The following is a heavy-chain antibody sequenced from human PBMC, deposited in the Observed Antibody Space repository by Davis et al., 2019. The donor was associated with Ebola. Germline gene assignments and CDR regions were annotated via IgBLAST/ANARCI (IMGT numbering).Heavy chain of an antibody. J-gene: IGHJ4*02. CDR3: AKRWEFRYFDY. CDR2: ISGSGGDP. V-gene: IGHV3-23*01. D-gene: IGHD1-26*01. Sequence: GESLKISCAGSGFTFSTYAMTWVRQAPGKGLEWVSRISGSGGDPHYADSVKGRFTISRDNSKNTLYLQMNSLRAEDTAVFYCAKRWEFRYFDYWGQGTLVTVSS. CDR1: GFTFSTYA.